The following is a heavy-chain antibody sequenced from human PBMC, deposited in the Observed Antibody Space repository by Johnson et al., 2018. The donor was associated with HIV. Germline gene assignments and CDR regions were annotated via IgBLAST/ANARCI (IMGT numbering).Heavy chain of an antibody. D-gene: IGHD6-6*01. CDR1: GFTFNNYA. CDR2: ISYDGSYE. CDR3: AKDSELIAARGHGAFDI. V-gene: IGHV3-30*04. Sequence: QVQLVESGGGVVQPGRSVRLSCAASGFTFNNYAMHWVRQAPGKGLEWVAVISYDGSYEYYADSVKGRFTISRDNFKNTLYLQMNSLRDEDTAVYYCAKDSELIAARGHGAFDIWGQGTMVTVSS. J-gene: IGHJ3*02.